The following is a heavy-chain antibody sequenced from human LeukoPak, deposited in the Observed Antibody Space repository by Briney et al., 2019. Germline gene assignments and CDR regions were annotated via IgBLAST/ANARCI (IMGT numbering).Heavy chain of an antibody. V-gene: IGHV4-34*01. CDR2: INHSGST. CDR3: ARESHYYDSSGYYRY. CDR1: GGSISSYY. D-gene: IGHD3-22*01. J-gene: IGHJ4*02. Sequence: MASETLSLTCTVSGGSISSYYWSWIRQPPGKGLEWIGEINHSGSTNYNPSLKSRVTISVDTSKNQFSLKLSSVTAADTAVYYCARESHYYDSSGYYRYWGQGTLVTVSS.